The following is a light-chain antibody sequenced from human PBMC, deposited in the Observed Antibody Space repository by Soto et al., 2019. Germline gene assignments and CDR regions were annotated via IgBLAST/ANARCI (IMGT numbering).Light chain of an antibody. J-gene: IGKJ1*01. Sequence: DIVMTQSPDSLAVSLGERATINCKSSQSVLQSADNKNRLTWYQQKPGQPPRLLIYGASTRATGIPARFSGSGSGTEFTLTISSLQSEDFAVYYCQQYNNWPPWTFGQGTKVEIK. CDR2: GAS. V-gene: IGKV4-1*01. CDR3: QQYNNWPPWT. CDR1: QSVLQSADNKNR.